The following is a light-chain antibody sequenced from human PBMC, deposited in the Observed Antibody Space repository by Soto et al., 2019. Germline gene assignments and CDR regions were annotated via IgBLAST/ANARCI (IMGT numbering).Light chain of an antibody. CDR2: GAS. CDR3: QQYGSSPQT. V-gene: IGKV3-20*01. CDR1: QSVSSSY. Sequence: VVLSQSPGTLSLSTGERATLSCRTSQSVSSSYLAWYQQKPGQAPRLLIYGASSRATGIPGRFSGSGSGTDFTLTISRLEPEDFAVYYCQQYGSSPQTFGQGTKVDIK. J-gene: IGKJ1*01.